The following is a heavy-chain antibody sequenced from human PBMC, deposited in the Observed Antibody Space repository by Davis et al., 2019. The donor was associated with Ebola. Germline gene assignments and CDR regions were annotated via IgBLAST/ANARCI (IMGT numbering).Heavy chain of an antibody. CDR1: SYIFTTYG. J-gene: IGHJ6*04. V-gene: IGHV1-18*04. CDR2: ISGYNGNT. CDR3: ARDIVVVVAATGVYYYGMDV. D-gene: IGHD2-15*01. Sequence: ASVKVSCKAYSYIFTTYGINWVRQAPGQGLEWLGWISGYNGNTHYAHKRQGTVTMTTDKSTSTAYMEMRRLKSDDTAVYYCARDIVVVVAATGVYYYGMDVWGKGTTVTVSS.